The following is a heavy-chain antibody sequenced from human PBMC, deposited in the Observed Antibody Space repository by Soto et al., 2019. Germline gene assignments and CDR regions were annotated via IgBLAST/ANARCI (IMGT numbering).Heavy chain of an antibody. CDR2: IIPIFGTT. D-gene: IGHD2-2*03. Sequence: SVKVSCKASGGTFSSHAISWVRQAPGRGLEWMGGIIPIFGTTNYAQNFRARVTVTADESTSTAYMELSSLTSEDTAVYYCGSVGYCSSTNCLFYYYHYGMDVWGQGTTVTVSS. J-gene: IGHJ6*02. V-gene: IGHV1-69*13. CDR3: GSVGYCSSTNCLFYYYHYGMDV. CDR1: GGTFSSHA.